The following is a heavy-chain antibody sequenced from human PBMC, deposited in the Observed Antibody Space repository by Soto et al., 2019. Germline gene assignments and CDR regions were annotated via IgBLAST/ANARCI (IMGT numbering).Heavy chain of an antibody. CDR2: IYPGDSDT. V-gene: IGHV5-51*01. CDR1: GYSFTSYW. D-gene: IGHD2-15*01. Sequence: GESLKISCKGSGYSFTSYWIGWVRQMPGKGLEWMGIIYPGDSDTRYSPSFQGQVTISADKSISTAYLQWSSLKASDTAMYYCARHQDSLGIYYYYGMDVWGQGTTVTVSS. CDR3: ARHQDSLGIYYYYGMDV. J-gene: IGHJ6*02.